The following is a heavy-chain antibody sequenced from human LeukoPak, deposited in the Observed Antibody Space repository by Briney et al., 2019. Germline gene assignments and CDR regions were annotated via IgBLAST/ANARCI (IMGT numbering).Heavy chain of an antibody. Sequence: GRSLRLSCAASGFTFSSYTMHWVRQAPGKGLEWVAGISYDGSNQYYADSVKGRFTISRDDSKKTLFLQMNSLRVEDTAVYYCARDGLGFDYWGQGSLVTVSS. CDR1: GFTFSSYT. V-gene: IGHV3-30*04. J-gene: IGHJ4*02. D-gene: IGHD6-19*01. CDR2: ISYDGSNQ. CDR3: ARDGLGFDY.